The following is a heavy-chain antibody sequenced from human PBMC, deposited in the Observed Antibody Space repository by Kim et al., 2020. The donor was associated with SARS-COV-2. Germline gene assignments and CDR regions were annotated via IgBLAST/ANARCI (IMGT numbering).Heavy chain of an antibody. CDR3: ARANSSSWYGLVY. Sequence: GGSLRLSCAASGFTFSSYAMHWVRQAPGKGLEWVAVISYDGSNKYYADSVKGRFTISRDNSKNTLYLQMNSLRAEDTAVYYCARANSSSWYGLVYWGQGTLVTVSS. V-gene: IGHV3-30*04. D-gene: IGHD6-13*01. CDR1: GFTFSSYA. J-gene: IGHJ4*02. CDR2: ISYDGSNK.